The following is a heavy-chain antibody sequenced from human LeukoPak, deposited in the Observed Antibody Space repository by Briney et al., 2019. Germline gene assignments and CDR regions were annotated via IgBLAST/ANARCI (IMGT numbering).Heavy chain of an antibody. CDR2: IYYSGST. CDR1: GGSISSYY. V-gene: IGHV4-59*01. J-gene: IGHJ3*02. D-gene: IGHD3-10*01. CDR3: ARGGGYYYGSGSPAGAFDI. Sequence: SETLSLTCTVSGGSISSYYWSWIRQPPGKGLEWIGYIYYSGSTNYNPSLKSRVTISVDTSKNQISLKLSSVTAADTAVYYCARGGGYYYGSGSPAGAFDIWGQGTMVTVSS.